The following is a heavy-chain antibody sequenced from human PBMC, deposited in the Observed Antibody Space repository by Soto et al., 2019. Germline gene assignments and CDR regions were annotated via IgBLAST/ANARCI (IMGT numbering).Heavy chain of an antibody. CDR3: ARRVHDAFDI. J-gene: IGHJ3*02. Sequence: PSETLSLTCAVYGGSFSGYYWGWIRQPPGKGLEWIGEINHSGSTNYNPSLKSRVTISVDTSKNQFSLKLSSVTAADTAVYYCARRVHDAFDIWGQGTMVTVSS. CDR1: GGSFSGYY. V-gene: IGHV4-34*01. CDR2: INHSGST.